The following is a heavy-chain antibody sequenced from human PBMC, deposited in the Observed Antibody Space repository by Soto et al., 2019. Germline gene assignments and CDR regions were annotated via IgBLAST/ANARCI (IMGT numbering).Heavy chain of an antibody. CDR1: GFDLSNYG. D-gene: IGHD3-9*01. V-gene: IGHV3-33*01. J-gene: IGHJ6*02. CDR2: IWYDGSEK. Sequence: GGSLRLSCAASGFDLSNYGMHWVRQSPGKGLEWVAAIWYDGSEKYYADSVKGRFTISRDNSKNILYMQMNNLRAEDTAVYYCARDGLRYYDILTGYRLDDYYCYGMDVWGQGTTVTVSS. CDR3: ARDGLRYYDILTGYRLDDYYCYGMDV.